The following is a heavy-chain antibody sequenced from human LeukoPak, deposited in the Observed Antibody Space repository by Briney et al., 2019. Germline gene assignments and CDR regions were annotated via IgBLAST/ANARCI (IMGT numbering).Heavy chain of an antibody. CDR1: GFSLSTSGVG. CDR3: ARARITIFGDTYYFDY. V-gene: IGHV2-5*01. D-gene: IGHD3-3*01. CDR2: IYWNDDK. Sequence: SGPTLVNPTQTLTLTCTFSGFSLSTSGVGVGWIRQPPGKALEWLALIYWNDDKRYSPSLKSRLTITKDTSKNQVVLTMTNMDPVDTATYYCARARITIFGDTYYFDYWGQGTLVTVSS. J-gene: IGHJ4*02.